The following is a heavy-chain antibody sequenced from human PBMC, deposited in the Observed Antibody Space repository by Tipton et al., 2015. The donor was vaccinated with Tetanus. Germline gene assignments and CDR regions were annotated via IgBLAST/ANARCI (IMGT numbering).Heavy chain of an antibody. V-gene: IGHV4-39*02. Sequence: TLSLTCTVSGGSISSSSYYWGWIRQPPGKGLEWIGSIYYRGSTYYNPSLKSRVTISVDTSKNQFSLKLSSVTAADTAVYYCAREWSGYFDYWGQGTLVTVSS. D-gene: IGHD3-10*02. CDR3: AREWSGYFDY. J-gene: IGHJ4*02. CDR2: IYYRGST. CDR1: GGSISSSSYY.